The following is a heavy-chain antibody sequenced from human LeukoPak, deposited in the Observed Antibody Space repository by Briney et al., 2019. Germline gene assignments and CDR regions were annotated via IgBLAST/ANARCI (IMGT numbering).Heavy chain of an antibody. Sequence: ASVKVSCKGSGYTLTELSMHWVRQAPGKGLEWVGGFDPEDGETVNAQKFQGRVTMTEDTSTDTAYMELSSLRSEDTAVYYCATDFRWGYCSSTSCSPPGYWGQGTLVTVSS. CDR3: ATDFRWGYCSSTSCSPPGY. CDR2: FDPEDGET. J-gene: IGHJ4*02. CDR1: GYTLTELS. V-gene: IGHV1-24*01. D-gene: IGHD2-2*01.